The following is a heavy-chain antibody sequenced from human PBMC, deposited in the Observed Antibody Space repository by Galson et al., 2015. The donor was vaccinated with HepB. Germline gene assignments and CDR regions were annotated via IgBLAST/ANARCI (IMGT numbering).Heavy chain of an antibody. CDR2: IDNTGAKT. V-gene: IGHV3-23*05. J-gene: IGHJ4*02. D-gene: IGHD1-1*01. CDR1: GFTFSTYG. Sequence: SLRLSCAASGFTFSTYGMAWVRQAPGKGLECVSAIDNTGAKTEYEDSVKGRFTISRDNSKNTLYLQLNSLRAEDSAIYYCAKWKSGQSEFDYWGQGTLVTVSS. CDR3: AKWKSGQSEFDY.